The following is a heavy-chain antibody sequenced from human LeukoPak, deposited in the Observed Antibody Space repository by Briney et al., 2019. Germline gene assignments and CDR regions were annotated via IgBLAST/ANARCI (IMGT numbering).Heavy chain of an antibody. V-gene: IGHV1-2*02. CDR2: INPNSGGT. Sequence: ASVKVSCKASGYTFTGYYMHWVRQAPGQGLDWMGWINPNSGGTNYAQKFQGSVTMTRDTSISTAYMELSRLRSDDTAVYYCASVGYCGGDCYDNRFDPWGQGTLVTVSS. J-gene: IGHJ5*02. CDR1: GYTFTGYY. CDR3: ASVGYCGGDCYDNRFDP. D-gene: IGHD2-21*02.